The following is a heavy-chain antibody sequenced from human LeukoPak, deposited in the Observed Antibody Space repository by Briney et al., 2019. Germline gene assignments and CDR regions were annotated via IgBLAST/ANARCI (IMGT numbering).Heavy chain of an antibody. V-gene: IGHV4-39*01. CDR1: GRSISSGNYY. D-gene: IGHD1-7*01. J-gene: IGHJ4*02. CDR3: ARPHNWNYPYYFDY. CDR2: MYYSGSP. Sequence: PSETLSLTCTVCGRSISSGNYYWGWVRQPPGKGLEWFGSMYYSGSPYYNPSLKSRVTISVDTSKNQFSLKLRSVTAADTAVYYCARPHNWNYPYYFDYWGQGTLVTVSS.